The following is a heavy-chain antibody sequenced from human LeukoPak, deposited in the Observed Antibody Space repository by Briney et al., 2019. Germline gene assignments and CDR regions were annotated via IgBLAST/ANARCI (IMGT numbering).Heavy chain of an antibody. CDR2: IYYSGST. V-gene: IGHV4-59*08. Sequence: PSETLSLTCTVSGGSISSYYWSWIRQPPGKGLEWIGYIYYSGSTNYNPSLKSRVTISVDTSKNQFSLKLSSVTAADTAVYYCARLLFRHFDYWGQGTLVTVSS. CDR1: GGSISSYY. D-gene: IGHD2-21*01. J-gene: IGHJ4*02. CDR3: ARLLFRHFDY.